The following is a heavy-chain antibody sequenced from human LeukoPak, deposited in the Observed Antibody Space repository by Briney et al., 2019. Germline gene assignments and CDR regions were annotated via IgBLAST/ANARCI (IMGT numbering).Heavy chain of an antibody. CDR2: IYTSGST. V-gene: IGHV4-61*02. CDR1: GGSISSGNYY. J-gene: IGHJ4*02. Sequence: SQTLSLTCTVSGGSISSGNYYWSWIRQPAGKGLEWIGRIYTSGSTNYNPSLKSRVTISVDTSKNQFSLKLSSVTAADTAVYYCARAYPVVVVQSEYYFDYWGQGTPVTVSS. CDR3: ARAYPVVVVQSEYYFDY. D-gene: IGHD3-22*01.